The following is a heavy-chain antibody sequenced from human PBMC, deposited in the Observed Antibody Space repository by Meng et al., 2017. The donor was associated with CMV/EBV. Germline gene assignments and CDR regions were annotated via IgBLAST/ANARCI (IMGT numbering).Heavy chain of an antibody. D-gene: IGHD4-17*01. Sequence: GESLKISCAASGFTFSNAWMSWVRQAPGKGLEWVGRIKSKTDGGTTDYAAPVKGRFTISRDDSKNTLYLQMNSLKTEDTDVYYCTTGRATVTGYYYYGMDVWGQGTTVTVSS. CDR3: TTGRATVTGYYYYGMDV. CDR1: GFTFSNAW. V-gene: IGHV3-15*01. CDR2: IKSKTDGGTT. J-gene: IGHJ6*02.